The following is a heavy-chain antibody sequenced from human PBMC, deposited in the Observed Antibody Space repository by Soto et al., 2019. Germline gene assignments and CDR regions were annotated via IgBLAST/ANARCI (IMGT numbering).Heavy chain of an antibody. CDR2: ISSSSSTI. J-gene: IGHJ4*02. D-gene: IGHD3-10*01. CDR1: GFTFNSYS. V-gene: IGHV3-48*02. CDR3: ARAGYYGAGIWL. Sequence: EVQLVESGGGLVQPGGSLRLSCAASGFTFNSYSMNWVRQAPGQGLEWGSYISSSSSTIYYADSVKGRFTISRDNAKHSLDLQMNSLRDEGTAVYYGARAGYYGAGIWLWGQGTLGTVSS.